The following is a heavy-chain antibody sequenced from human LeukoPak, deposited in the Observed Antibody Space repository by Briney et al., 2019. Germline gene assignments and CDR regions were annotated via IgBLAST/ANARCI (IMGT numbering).Heavy chain of an antibody. V-gene: IGHV3-11*01. CDR3: ARRGVQLQRISWFDP. CDR1: GFTFSDYY. Sequence: GGSLRLSCAASGFTFSDYYMSWIRQAPGKGLEWVSYISSSGNTIYYADSVKGRFTISRDDAKNSLYLQMNSLRAEDTAVYYCARRGVQLQRISWFDPWGQETLVTVSS. D-gene: IGHD1-1*01. CDR2: ISSSGNTI. J-gene: IGHJ5*02.